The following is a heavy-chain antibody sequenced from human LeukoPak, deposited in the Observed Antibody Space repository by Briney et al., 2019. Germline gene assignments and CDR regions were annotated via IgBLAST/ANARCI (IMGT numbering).Heavy chain of an antibody. CDR3: AKEGSVDTDIDYGMDV. D-gene: IGHD5-18*01. CDR1: GITLSNYG. Sequence: PGGSLRLSCAVSGITLSNYGMSWVRQAPGKGLEWVSAISGSDGSTYYADSVKGRFTISRDNSKNTLYLQMNSLRAEDTAVYYCAKEGSVDTDIDYGMDVWGQGTTVTVSS. J-gene: IGHJ6*02. CDR2: ISGSDGST. V-gene: IGHV3-23*01.